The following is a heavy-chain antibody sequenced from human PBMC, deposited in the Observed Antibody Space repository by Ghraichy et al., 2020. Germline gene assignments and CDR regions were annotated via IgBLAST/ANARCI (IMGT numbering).Heavy chain of an antibody. V-gene: IGHV3-15*01. CDR3: TTEGSWVVAGTAFDY. D-gene: IGHD6-19*01. Sequence: GGSLRLSCAASGFTFSNAWMSWVRQAPGKGLEWVGRIKSKTDGGTTDYAAPVKGRFTISRDDSKNTLYLQMNSLKTEDTAVYYCTTEGSWVVAGTAFDYWGQGTLVTVSS. J-gene: IGHJ4*02. CDR1: GFTFSNAW. CDR2: IKSKTDGGTT.